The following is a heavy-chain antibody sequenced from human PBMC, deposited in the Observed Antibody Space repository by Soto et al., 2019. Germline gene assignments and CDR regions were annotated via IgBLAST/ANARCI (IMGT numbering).Heavy chain of an antibody. CDR1: GYTFTSYY. V-gene: IGHV1-46*01. CDR3: ARIFVPGGGDY. D-gene: IGHD3-16*01. CDR2: INPSGGST. J-gene: IGHJ4*02. Sequence: QVQLVQSGAEVKKPGASVKVSCKASGYTFTSYYMHWVRQAPGQGLEWMGIINPSGGSTSYAQKFQGRVSMTRDRSTSTIYMELSSLRSEDTAVYYCARIFVPGGGDYWGQGTLVTVSS.